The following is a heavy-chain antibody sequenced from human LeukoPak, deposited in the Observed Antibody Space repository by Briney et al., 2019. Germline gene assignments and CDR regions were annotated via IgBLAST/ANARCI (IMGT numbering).Heavy chain of an antibody. Sequence: PGGSLRLSCAASGFTFSSYAMHWVRQAPGKGLEWVAVISYDGSNKYYADSVKGRFTISRDNAKNSLYLQMNSLRAEDTAVYYCASCMTCVGSSWLPYYYYYYMDVWGKGTTVTVSS. CDR3: ASCMTCVGSSWLPYYYYYYMDV. J-gene: IGHJ6*03. V-gene: IGHV3-30*04. D-gene: IGHD6-13*01. CDR1: GFTFSSYA. CDR2: ISYDGSNK.